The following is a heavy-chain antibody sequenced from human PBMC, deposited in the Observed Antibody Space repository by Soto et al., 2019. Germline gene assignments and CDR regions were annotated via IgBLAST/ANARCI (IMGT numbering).Heavy chain of an antibody. CDR2: ITRGGGTI. J-gene: IGHJ4*02. V-gene: IGHV3-48*03. D-gene: IGHD3-3*01. CDR1: GFTFSSYE. Sequence: VQLVESGGGLVQPGGSLRLSCVVSGFTFSSYEMIWVRQAPGEGLECISYITRGGGTIYYADSVKGRFTISRDNAKDSLYLQMNSLRAEDSALYYCASVWSGYSGAHYWGQGTLVTVSS. CDR3: ASVWSGYSGAHY.